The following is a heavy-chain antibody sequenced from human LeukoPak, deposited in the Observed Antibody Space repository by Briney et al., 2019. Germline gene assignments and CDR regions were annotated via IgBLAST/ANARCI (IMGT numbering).Heavy chain of an antibody. D-gene: IGHD4-17*01. V-gene: IGHV3-30*02. J-gene: IGHJ6*03. CDR1: GFTFSSYG. CDR3: AKIGLGSTTVNYYMDV. CDR2: IRYDGSNK. Sequence: GGSLRLSCAAPGFTFSSYGMHWVRQAPGKGLEWVAFIRYDGSNKYYADSVKGRFTISRDNSKNTLYLQMNSLRAEDTAVYYCAKIGLGSTTVNYYMDVWGKGTTVTISS.